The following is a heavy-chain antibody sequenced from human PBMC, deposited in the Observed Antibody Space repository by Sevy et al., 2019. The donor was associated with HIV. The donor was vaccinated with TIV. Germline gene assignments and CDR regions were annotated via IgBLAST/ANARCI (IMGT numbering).Heavy chain of an antibody. CDR2: IKQDGSDK. CDR3: ARSYFGSGTSYGMDV. D-gene: IGHD3-10*01. J-gene: IGHJ6*02. Sequence: GGSLRLSCAASGFTFSSYTMNWVRQAPGKGLEWVANIKQDGSDKYYVDSVRGRFTISRDNAKNSLFLQVNSLRADDTAVYYCARSYFGSGTSYGMDVWGRGTTVTVSS. CDR1: GFTFSSYT. V-gene: IGHV3-7*01.